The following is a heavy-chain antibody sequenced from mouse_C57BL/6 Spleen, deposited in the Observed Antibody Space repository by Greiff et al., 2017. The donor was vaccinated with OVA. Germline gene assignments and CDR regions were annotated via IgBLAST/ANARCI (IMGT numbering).Heavy chain of an antibody. CDR1: GFTFSSYA. D-gene: IGHD1-1*01. Sequence: EVKLMESGEGLVKPGGSLKLSCAASGFTFSSYAMSWVRQTPEKRLEWVAYISSGGDYIYYADTVKGRFTISRDNARNTLYLQMSSLKSEDTAMYYCTRGELGYYGSSYNYFDYWGQGTTLTVSS. CDR2: ISSGGDYI. CDR3: TRGELGYYGSSYNYFDY. V-gene: IGHV5-9-1*02. J-gene: IGHJ2*01.